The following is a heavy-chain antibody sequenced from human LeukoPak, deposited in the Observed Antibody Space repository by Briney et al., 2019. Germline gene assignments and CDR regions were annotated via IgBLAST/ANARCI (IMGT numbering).Heavy chain of an antibody. CDR1: GGSFSGYY. Sequence: LSLTCAVYGGSFSGYYWSWIRQAPGKGLEWVSYISSSSSYTNYADSVKGRFTISRDNAKSSLYLQMNSLRAEDTAVYYCARDRRFGETQAWFDPWGQGTLVTVSS. D-gene: IGHD3-10*01. CDR2: ISSSSSYT. J-gene: IGHJ5*02. V-gene: IGHV3-11*05. CDR3: ARDRRFGETQAWFDP.